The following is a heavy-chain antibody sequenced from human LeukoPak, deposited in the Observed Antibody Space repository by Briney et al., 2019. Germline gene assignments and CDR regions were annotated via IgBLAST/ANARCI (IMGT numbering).Heavy chain of an antibody. CDR3: ARSSSPEETEYYFDY. D-gene: IGHD1-14*01. CDR1: GGSISSYY. Sequence: ASESLSLTCTVSGGSISSYYWSWIRQPPGKGLGWIGYIYYSGSTNYNPSLKSRVTISVDTSKNQFSLKLSSVTAADTAVYYCARSSSPEETEYYFDYWGQGTLVTVSS. V-gene: IGHV4-59*01. J-gene: IGHJ4*02. CDR2: IYYSGST.